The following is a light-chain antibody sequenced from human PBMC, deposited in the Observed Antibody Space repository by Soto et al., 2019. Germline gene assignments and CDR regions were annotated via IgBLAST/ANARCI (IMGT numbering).Light chain of an antibody. V-gene: IGKV3-20*01. J-gene: IGKJ1*01. CDR1: QSVSASY. CDR3: QQYGSSPPWT. Sequence: EIVLTQSPGTLSLSPGERVSLSCKASQSVSASYLAWYQQRPGQAPRLLIYGASSRATGISDRFTGTGSGTDFTLTISRLEPEDFAVYYCQQYGSSPPWTFGQGTKVDIK. CDR2: GAS.